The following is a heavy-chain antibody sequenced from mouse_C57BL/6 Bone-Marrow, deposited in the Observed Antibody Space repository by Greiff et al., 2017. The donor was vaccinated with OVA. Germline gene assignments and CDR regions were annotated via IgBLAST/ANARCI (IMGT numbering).Heavy chain of an antibody. D-gene: IGHD2-3*01. CDR1: GYAFSSSW. J-gene: IGHJ2*01. Sequence: QVQLKESGPELVKPGASVQISCKASGYAFSSSWMNWVKQRPGKGLEWIGRIYPGDGDTNYNGKFKGKATLTADNSSSTAYMQLSSLTTEDSAVYFCARHEDGYYASYFDYWGQGTTLTVSS. V-gene: IGHV1-82*01. CDR2: IYPGDGDT. CDR3: ARHEDGYYASYFDY.